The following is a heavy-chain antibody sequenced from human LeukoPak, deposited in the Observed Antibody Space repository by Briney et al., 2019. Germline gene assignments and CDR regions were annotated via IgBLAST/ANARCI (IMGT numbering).Heavy chain of an antibody. CDR3: ARVDKSSCSAVYNYYYMDV. D-gene: IGHD2-2*01. J-gene: IGHJ6*03. CDR2: MNPNSGNT. CDR1: GYTFTSYD. Sequence: ASVKVSCKASGYTFTSYDINWVRQATGQGLEWMGWMNPNSGNTGYAQKFQGRVTMTRNTSISTAYMELSSLRSEDTAVYYCARVDKSSCSAVYNYYYMDVWGKGTTVTVSS. V-gene: IGHV1-8*01.